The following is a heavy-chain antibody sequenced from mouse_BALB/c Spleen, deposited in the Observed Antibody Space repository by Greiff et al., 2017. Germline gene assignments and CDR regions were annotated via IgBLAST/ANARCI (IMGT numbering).Heavy chain of an antibody. J-gene: IGHJ4*01. Sequence: EVKLVESGGGLVQPGGSRKLSCAASGFTFSSFGMHWVRQAPEKGLEWVAYISSGSSTIYYADTVKGRFTISRDNPKNTLFLQMTSLRSEDTAMYYCARSGYYAMDYWGQGTSVTVSS. D-gene: IGHD3-1*01. CDR3: ARSGYYAMDY. CDR2: ISSGSSTI. CDR1: GFTFSSFG. V-gene: IGHV5-17*02.